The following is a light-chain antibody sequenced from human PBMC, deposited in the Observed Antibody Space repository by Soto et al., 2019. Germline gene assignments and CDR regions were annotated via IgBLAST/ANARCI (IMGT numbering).Light chain of an antibody. V-gene: IGKV3-15*01. Sequence: EIVMTQSPATLSVSPGERATLSCRAGQGVNTNLAWYQQKPGQASQLLIYGASTRATGVPARFNGSGSGTEFTLTITSLQSEDFATYSCQQYNSWPRTFGHGTQVDIK. CDR3: QQYNSWPRT. CDR2: GAS. J-gene: IGKJ1*01. CDR1: QGVNTN.